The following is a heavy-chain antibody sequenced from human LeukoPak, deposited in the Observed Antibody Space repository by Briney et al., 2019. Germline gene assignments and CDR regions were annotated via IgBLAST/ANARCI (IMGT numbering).Heavy chain of an antibody. V-gene: IGHV3-30*02. CDR1: GFTFSSYG. CDR2: IRYDGSNK. J-gene: IGHJ3*02. CDR3: ARTFEYSSSPEGADAFDI. Sequence: PGGSLRLSCAASGFTFSSYGMHWFRQAPGKGLEWVAFIRYDGSNKYYADSVKGRFTISRDNSKNTLYLQMNSLRAEDTAVYYCARTFEYSSSPEGADAFDIWGQGTMVTVSS. D-gene: IGHD6-6*01.